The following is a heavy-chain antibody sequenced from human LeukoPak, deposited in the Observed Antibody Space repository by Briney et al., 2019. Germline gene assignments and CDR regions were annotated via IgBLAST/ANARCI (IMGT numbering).Heavy chain of an antibody. CDR1: GGSISSYY. CDR3: ARYYYYGMDV. CDR2: INHSGST. Sequence: SETLSLTCTVSGGSISSYYWSWIRQPPGKGLEWIGEINHSGSTNYNPSLKSRVTISVDTSKNQFSLKLSSVTAADTAVYYCARYYYYGMDVWGQGTTVTVSS. J-gene: IGHJ6*02. V-gene: IGHV4-34*01.